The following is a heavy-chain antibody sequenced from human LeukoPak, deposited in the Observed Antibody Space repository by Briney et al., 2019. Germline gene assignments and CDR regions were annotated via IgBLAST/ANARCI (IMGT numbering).Heavy chain of an antibody. CDR2: IYHSGST. Sequence: SETLSLTCTVSGYSISSGYYWGWIRQPPGKGLEWIGSIYHSGSTYYNPSLKSRVTISVDTSKNQFSLKLSSVTAADTAVYYCYIVFVPAAILYYFDYWGQGTLVTVSS. V-gene: IGHV4-38-2*02. CDR3: YIVFVPAAILYYFDY. J-gene: IGHJ4*02. CDR1: GYSISSGYY. D-gene: IGHD2-2*01.